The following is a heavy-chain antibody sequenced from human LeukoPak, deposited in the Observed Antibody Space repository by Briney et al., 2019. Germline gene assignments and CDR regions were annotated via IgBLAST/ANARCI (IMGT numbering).Heavy chain of an antibody. V-gene: IGHV1-2*02. CDR3: ARALSYYDSSTLNY. D-gene: IGHD3-22*01. CDR2: INPNSGGT. Sequence: ASVKVSCKASGYTFTGYYMHWVRQAPRQGLEWMGWINPNSGGTNYAQKFQGRVTMTRDTSISTAYMELSRLRSDDTAVYYCARALSYYDSSTLNYWGQGTLVTVSS. J-gene: IGHJ4*02. CDR1: GYTFTGYY.